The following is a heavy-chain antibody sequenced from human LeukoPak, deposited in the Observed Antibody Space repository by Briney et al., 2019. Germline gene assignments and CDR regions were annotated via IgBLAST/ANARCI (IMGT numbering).Heavy chain of an antibody. Sequence: GGSLRLPCAASGFTFSDYYMSWIRQAPGKGLEWVSYISSSGSTIYYADSVKGRFTISRDNAKDSLYLQMNSLRAEDTAVYYCARQMTPHGNFDYWGQGTLVTVSS. CDR2: ISSSGSTI. CDR1: GFTFSDYY. J-gene: IGHJ4*02. CDR3: ARQMTPHGNFDY. D-gene: IGHD1-26*01. V-gene: IGHV3-11*01.